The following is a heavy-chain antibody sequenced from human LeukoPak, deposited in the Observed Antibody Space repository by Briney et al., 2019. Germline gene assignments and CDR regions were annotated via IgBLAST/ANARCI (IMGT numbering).Heavy chain of an antibody. V-gene: IGHV3-7*02. CDR2: LNQDGSER. CDR1: GFTFNSFW. CDR3: PMFGSGSIFDY. J-gene: IGHJ4*02. D-gene: IGHD3-10*01. Sequence: GGSLRLSCAASGFTFNSFWMSWVRQTPGKGLEWVAHLNQDGSERYYVDSVKGRFTISRENAKNSLYLQMNSLRGEDTAVYYCPMFGSGSIFDYWGQGILVTVSS.